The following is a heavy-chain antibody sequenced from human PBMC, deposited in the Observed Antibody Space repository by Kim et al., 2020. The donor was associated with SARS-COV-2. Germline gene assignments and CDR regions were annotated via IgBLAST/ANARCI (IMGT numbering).Heavy chain of an antibody. CDR1: GYTFTGYY. V-gene: IGHV1-2*02. Sequence: ASVKVSCKASGYTFTGYYMHWVRQAPGQGLEWMGWINPNSGGTNYAQKFQGRVTMTRDTSISTAYMELSRLRSDDTAVYYCASLIAVAGNWETLPYYYGMDVWGQGTTVTVSS. D-gene: IGHD6-19*01. CDR3: ASLIAVAGNWETLPYYYGMDV. CDR2: INPNSGGT. J-gene: IGHJ6*02.